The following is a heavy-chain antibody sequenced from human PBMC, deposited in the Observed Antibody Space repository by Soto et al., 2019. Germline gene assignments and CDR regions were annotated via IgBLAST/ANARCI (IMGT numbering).Heavy chain of an antibody. D-gene: IGHD2-21*02. CDR3: ATHVVETPKGRRGWFDP. CDR2: VYHSGGA. CDR1: GVSISGSNW. Sequence: VQLQESGPGLVKPSGTLSLTCNVSGVSISGSNWWSWVRQSPGKGLEWIGEVYHSGGANYNPSFKSRVIISVDKSKNQFSPQLSSVTDAETAIYYCATHVVETPKGRRGWFDPWGQGTLVTVSS. V-gene: IGHV4-4*02. J-gene: IGHJ5*02.